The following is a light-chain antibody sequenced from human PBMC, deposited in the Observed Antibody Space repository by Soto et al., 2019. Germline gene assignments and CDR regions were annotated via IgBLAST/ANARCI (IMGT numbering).Light chain of an antibody. CDR2: DAT. J-gene: IGLJ2*01. CDR3: CSYAGDYTVV. Sequence: QSALTQPGSVSGCPGQSVTISSTGTSRDVGRSNYVSWYQQHTGKAPKLIIYDATTRPSGVPDRFSASKSGNTASLTVSGIQSGDEAISYCCSYAGDYTVVFGGGTKLTVL. CDR1: SRDVGRSNY. V-gene: IGLV2-11*01.